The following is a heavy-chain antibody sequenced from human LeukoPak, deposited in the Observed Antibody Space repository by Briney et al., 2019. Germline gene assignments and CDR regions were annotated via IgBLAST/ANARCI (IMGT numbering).Heavy chain of an antibody. D-gene: IGHD2-2*01. CDR2: ISAYNGYT. CDR3: ARDDLPYCSSTSCYPQH. V-gene: IGHV1-18*01. Sequence: GASVKVSCKTSGYTSPSYGITWVRQAPGQGLEWMGWISAYNGYTKYTEKFQGRVTMTIDTSTTTAYMEVRGLRSDDTAVYYCARDDLPYCSSTSCYPQHWGQGTLVTVSS. CDR1: GYTSPSYG. J-gene: IGHJ1*01.